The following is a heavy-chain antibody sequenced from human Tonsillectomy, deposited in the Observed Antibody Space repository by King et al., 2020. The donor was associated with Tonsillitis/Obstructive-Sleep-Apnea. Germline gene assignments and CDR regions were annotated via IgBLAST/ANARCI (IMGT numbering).Heavy chain of an antibody. CDR1: GGSISSYY. CDR3: ARGVVPPGY. V-gene: IGHV4-59*01. D-gene: IGHD4-23*01. Sequence: VQLQESGPGLVKPSETLSLTCTVSGGSISSYYWSWIRQPPGKGLEWIGYIYYSGSTNYNPSLKSRVTISVDTSKNQFSLKLSSVTAADTAVYYCARGVVPPGYWGQGTLVTVSS. J-gene: IGHJ4*02. CDR2: IYYSGST.